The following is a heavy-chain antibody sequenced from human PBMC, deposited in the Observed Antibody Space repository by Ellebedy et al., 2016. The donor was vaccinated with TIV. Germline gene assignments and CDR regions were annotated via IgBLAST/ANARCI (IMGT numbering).Heavy chain of an antibody. D-gene: IGHD1-26*01. Sequence: SETLSLTXALSGDTVSSKVAAWNWIRQSPSRGLEWLGRTYYRSKWYNDYAVSVKSRITINPDTSKNQFSLQLNSVTPEDTAMYYCARQRSGSYLGWFDPWGQGTLVTVSS. V-gene: IGHV6-1*01. CDR1: GDTVSSKVAA. CDR2: TYYRSKWYN. CDR3: ARQRSGSYLGWFDP. J-gene: IGHJ5*02.